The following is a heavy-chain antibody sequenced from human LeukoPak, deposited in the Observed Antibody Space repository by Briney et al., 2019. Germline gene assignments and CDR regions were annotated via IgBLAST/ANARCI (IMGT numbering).Heavy chain of an antibody. CDR3: AKALTRWAFDI. CDR2: ISDDGSNN. CDR1: GFTFSNYA. V-gene: IGHV3-30*18. Sequence: GRSLKLSCVASGFTFSNYAMHWVRQAPGKGLEWVAVISDDGSNNYYADSVKGRFTISRDNAKKTIYLQMDSLRVEDTAIYYCAKALTRWAFDIWGQGTMVTVSS. D-gene: IGHD3-16*01. J-gene: IGHJ3*02.